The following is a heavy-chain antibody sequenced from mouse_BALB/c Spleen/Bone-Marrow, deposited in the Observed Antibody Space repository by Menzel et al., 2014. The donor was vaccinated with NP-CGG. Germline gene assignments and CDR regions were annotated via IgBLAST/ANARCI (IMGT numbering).Heavy chain of an antibody. CDR2: ISNGGTYT. CDR3: AGGGGNSFLGPRSFDF. V-gene: IGHV5-9-3*01. J-gene: IGHJ1*02. Sequence: EVQLVESGGGLVKPGGSLKLSCAASGFTFSSYVMSWVRQTPEKRLEWVATISNGGTYTYYPDSVKGRFTISRDNAKNTLYLQMSIWGSEATARYYLAGGGGNSFLGPRSFDFWGAGTRFTVSS. CDR1: GFTFSSYV. D-gene: IGHD1-2*01.